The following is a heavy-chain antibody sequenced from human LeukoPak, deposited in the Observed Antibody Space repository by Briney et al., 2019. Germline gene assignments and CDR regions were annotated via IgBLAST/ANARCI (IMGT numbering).Heavy chain of an antibody. CDR2: IYYSGST. CDR1: GASISSYY. V-gene: IGHV4-59*01. Sequence: SETLSLTCTVSGASISSYYWSWIRQPPGKGLEWIGYIYYSGSTNYNPSLKSRVTISVDTSKNQFSLKLSSVTAADTAVYYCARDNSNNWFDPWGQGTLVTVSS. CDR3: ARDNSNNWFDP. J-gene: IGHJ5*02. D-gene: IGHD4-23*01.